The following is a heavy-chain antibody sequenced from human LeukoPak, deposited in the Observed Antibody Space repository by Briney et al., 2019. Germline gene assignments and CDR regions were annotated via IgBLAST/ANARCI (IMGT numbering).Heavy chain of an antibody. J-gene: IGHJ4*02. D-gene: IGHD1-1*01. CDR1: GYTFSDYY. CDR3: ARDLSTSSNWELDY. Sequence: ASVKVSCKASGYTFSDYYTHWVRQAPGQGLEWMGWINPNSGGTRYAQQFQGRVTMTRDTSIGTVYMGLSTLRSDDTAVYYCARDLSTSSNWELDYWGQGTLVTVSS. V-gene: IGHV1-2*02. CDR2: INPNSGGT.